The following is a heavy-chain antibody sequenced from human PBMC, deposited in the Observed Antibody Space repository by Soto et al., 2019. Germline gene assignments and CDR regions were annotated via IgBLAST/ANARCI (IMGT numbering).Heavy chain of an antibody. D-gene: IGHD3-3*01. CDR3: AKDRYFWSGLFGPYWFDP. J-gene: IGHJ5*02. CDR1: GFTFSSYA. V-gene: IGHV3-23*01. CDR2: ISGSGGST. Sequence: EVQLLESGGGLVQPGGSLRLSCAASGFTFSSYAMSWVRQAPGKGLEWVSAISGSGGSTYYADSVKGRFTISRDNSKNSLYLHMNSLRAEDTAVYYCAKDRYFWSGLFGPYWFDPWGQGTLVTVSS.